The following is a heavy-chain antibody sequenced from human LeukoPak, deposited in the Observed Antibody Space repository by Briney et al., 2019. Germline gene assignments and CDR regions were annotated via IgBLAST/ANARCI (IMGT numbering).Heavy chain of an antibody. V-gene: IGHV1-18*01. J-gene: IGHJ4*02. CDR2: ISAYNGNT. Sequence: ASVKVSCKASGGTFSSYAISWVRQAPGQGLEWMGWISAYNGNTNYAQKLQGRVTMTTDTSTSTAYMELRSLRSDDTAVYYCASGGRYAAYFDYWGQGTLVTVSS. D-gene: IGHD2-8*01. CDR3: ASGGRYAAYFDY. CDR1: GGTFSSYA.